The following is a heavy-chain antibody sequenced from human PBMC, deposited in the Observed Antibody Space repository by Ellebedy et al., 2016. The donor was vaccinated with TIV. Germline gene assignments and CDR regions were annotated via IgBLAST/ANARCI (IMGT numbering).Heavy chain of an antibody. J-gene: IGHJ6*02. CDR2: FDPEDGET. V-gene: IGHV1-24*01. CDR1: GYTLTELS. CDR3: ATASSGYYGYYYGIDV. D-gene: IGHD3-22*01. Sequence: ASVKVSCKVSGYTLTELSMHWVRQALGKGLEWMGGFDPEDGETIYAQKFQGRVTMTEDTSTDTAYMELSSLRSEDTAVYYCATASSGYYGYYYGIDVWGQGTTVTVSS.